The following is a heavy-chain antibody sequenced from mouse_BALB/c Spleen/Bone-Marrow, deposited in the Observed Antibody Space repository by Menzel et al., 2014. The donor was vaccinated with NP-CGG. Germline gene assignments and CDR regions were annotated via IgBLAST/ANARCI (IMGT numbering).Heavy chain of an antibody. J-gene: IGHJ3*01. Sequence: EVKLMESGGGLVQPGGSMKFSCVASGFTFSNYWMNWVRQSPEKGLEWVAEIRLKSNNYATHYAESVKGKFTISRDDSKSSVFLQMNSLRAEDTGIYYCTSGFAYWGEGTLVAVSA. V-gene: IGHV6-6*02. CDR3: TSGFAY. CDR2: IRLKSNNYAT. CDR1: GFTFSNYW.